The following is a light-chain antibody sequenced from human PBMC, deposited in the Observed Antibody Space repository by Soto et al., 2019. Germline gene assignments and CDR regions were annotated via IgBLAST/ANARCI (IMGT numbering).Light chain of an antibody. CDR2: EGS. Sequence: QSALTQPASVSGSPGQSITISCTGTSSDVGSYNLVSWYQQHPGKAPKLMIYEGSKRPSGVSNRFSGSKSGNTASLTISGLQAEDEADSYCCSYAGSSTSVFGGVTKLTVL. J-gene: IGLJ2*01. CDR3: CSYAGSSTSV. CDR1: SSDVGSYNL. V-gene: IGLV2-23*01.